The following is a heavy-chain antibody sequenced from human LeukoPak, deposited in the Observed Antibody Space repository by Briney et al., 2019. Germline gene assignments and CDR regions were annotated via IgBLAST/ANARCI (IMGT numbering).Heavy chain of an antibody. V-gene: IGHV4-31*03. CDR2: IYYSGNT. CDR1: GDSITSGGYF. CDR3: ARYWRSGSYYFDY. D-gene: IGHD3-3*01. Sequence: PSETLSLTCSVSGDSITSGGYFWSWIRQHPGKGLEWIGYIYYSGNTYYNPSLKSRVTILVDTSRNQFSLKLTSVTAADTAVYYCARYWRSGSYYFDYWGQGTLVTVSS. J-gene: IGHJ4*02.